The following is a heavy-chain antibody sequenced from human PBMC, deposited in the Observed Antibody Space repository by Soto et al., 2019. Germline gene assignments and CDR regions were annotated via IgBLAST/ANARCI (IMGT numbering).Heavy chain of an antibody. J-gene: IGHJ4*02. Sequence: EVQLVESGGGLVQPGGSLRLSCAASGFTFSNSWMSWVRQAPGKGPEWVASIKQDGSEKYYVDSVKGRFTISRDNAKNSLSLQMNRLRAEDTAIYHCARAYYWGQGTLVTVSP. CDR2: IKQDGSEK. CDR1: GFTFSNSW. V-gene: IGHV3-7*01. CDR3: ARAYY.